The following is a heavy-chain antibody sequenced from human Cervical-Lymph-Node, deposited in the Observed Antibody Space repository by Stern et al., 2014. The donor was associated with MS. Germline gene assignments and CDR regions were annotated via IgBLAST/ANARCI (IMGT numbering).Heavy chain of an antibody. J-gene: IGHJ4*01. CDR2: IKEDGSEK. V-gene: IGHV3-7*01. Sequence: EVQLVQSGGGSVQPGGSLRLSCATSGFTLSRYWLSWVRQAPGKSLVWVASIKEDGSEKNYVDSVECRFSISRDSAKNSLFLQMNNLRAEDTAVYYCAREYYCGHGAQVTVSS. CDR3: AREYY. CDR1: GFTLSRYW.